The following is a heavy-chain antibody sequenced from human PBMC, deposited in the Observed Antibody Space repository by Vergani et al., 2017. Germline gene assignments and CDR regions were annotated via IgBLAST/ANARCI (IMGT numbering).Heavy chain of an antibody. V-gene: IGHV4-59*01. Sequence: QVQLQESGPGLVKPSETLSLTCTVSGGSISSYYWSWIRQPPGKGLEWIGYIYYSGSTNYNPSLKSRVTISVDTSKNQFSLKLSSVTAADTAVYYCARFHVEYDFWSGYYRYYFDYWGQGTLVTVSS. D-gene: IGHD3-3*01. CDR3: ARFHVEYDFWSGYYRYYFDY. J-gene: IGHJ4*02. CDR1: GGSISSYY. CDR2: IYYSGST.